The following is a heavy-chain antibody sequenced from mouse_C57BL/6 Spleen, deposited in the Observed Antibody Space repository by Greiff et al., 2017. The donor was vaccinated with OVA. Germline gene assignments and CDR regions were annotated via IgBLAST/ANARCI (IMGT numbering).Heavy chain of an antibody. Sequence: QVQLKQPGAELVKPGASVKMSCKASGYTFTSYWITWVKQRPGQGLEWIGDIYPGSGSTNYNEKFKSKATLTVDTSSSTAYMQLSSLTSEDSAVYYCARGGGDYDYDGFAYWGQGTLVTVSA. D-gene: IGHD2-4*01. CDR1: GYTFTSYW. J-gene: IGHJ3*01. V-gene: IGHV1-55*01. CDR3: ARGGGDYDYDGFAY. CDR2: IYPGSGST.